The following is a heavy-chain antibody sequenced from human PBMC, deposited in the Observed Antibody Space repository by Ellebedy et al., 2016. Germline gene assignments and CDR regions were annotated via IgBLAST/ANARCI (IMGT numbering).Heavy chain of an antibody. D-gene: IGHD6-13*01. CDR2: ISSNSNYI. J-gene: IGHJ4*02. Sequence: GESLKISCAASGFTFSSFSMNWVRQAPGKGLEWVSSISSNSNYIYYADSLKGRFTISRDNAKKSLYLQMNSLRAEDTAVYYCARGALGIAAAGYNAYWGQGTLVTVSS. V-gene: IGHV3-21*01. CDR1: GFTFSSFS. CDR3: ARGALGIAAAGYNAY.